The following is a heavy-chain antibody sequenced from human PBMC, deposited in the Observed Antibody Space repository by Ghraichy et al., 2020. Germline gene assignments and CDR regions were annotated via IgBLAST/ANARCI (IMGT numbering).Heavy chain of an antibody. CDR2: IIPIFGTA. CDR3: AREADIPNNWFDP. V-gene: IGHV1-69*13. CDR1: GGTFSSYA. Sequence: SVKVSCKASGGTFSSYAISWVRQAPGQGLEWMGGIIPIFGTANYAQKFQGRVTITADESTSTAYMELSSLRSEDTAVYYCAREADIPNNWFDPWGQGTLVTVSS. J-gene: IGHJ5*02. D-gene: IGHD2-15*01.